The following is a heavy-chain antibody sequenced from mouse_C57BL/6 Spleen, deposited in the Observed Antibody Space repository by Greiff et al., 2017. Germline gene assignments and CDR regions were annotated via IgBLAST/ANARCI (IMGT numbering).Heavy chain of an antibody. CDR2: INPSSGYT. CDR3: ASQGEGNPAWFAY. Sequence: QVHVKQSGAELAKPGASVKLSCKASGYTFTSYWMHWVKQRPGQGLEWIGYINPSSGYTKYNQKFKDKATLTADKSSSTAYMQLSSLTYEDSAVYYCASQGEGNPAWFAYWGQGTLVTVSA. CDR1: GYTFTSYW. D-gene: IGHD2-1*01. J-gene: IGHJ3*01. V-gene: IGHV1-7*01.